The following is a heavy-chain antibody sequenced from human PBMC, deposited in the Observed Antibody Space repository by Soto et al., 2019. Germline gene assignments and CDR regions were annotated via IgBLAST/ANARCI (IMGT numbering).Heavy chain of an antibody. CDR3: GKGTGSGSYLVDF. V-gene: IGHV3-30*18. J-gene: IGHJ4*02. CDR2: MSSDGTNE. D-gene: IGHD3-10*01. CDR1: GFTFNAYA. Sequence: QVRLVESGGGVVQPGRSLRLSCAASGFTFNAYALHWVRRAPGKGLEWVALMSSDGTNEVYGESVKGRFTISRDNSRNTLYLQMNSLTSDDTAVYSCGKGTGSGSYLVDFWGLGTLVTVSS.